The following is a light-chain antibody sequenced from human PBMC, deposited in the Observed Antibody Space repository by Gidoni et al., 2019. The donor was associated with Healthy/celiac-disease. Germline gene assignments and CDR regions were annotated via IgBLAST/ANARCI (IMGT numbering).Light chain of an antibody. Sequence: EIVLTQSPGTLSLSPGERATLSCRASQSVSSSYLAWYQQKPGQAPRLLIYGASSRATGLPDRFSVSGSGTDFTLTISRLEPEDFAVYYCQQYGSSPYTFGQGTKLEIK. V-gene: IGKV3-20*01. J-gene: IGKJ2*01. CDR2: GAS. CDR1: QSVSSSY. CDR3: QQYGSSPYT.